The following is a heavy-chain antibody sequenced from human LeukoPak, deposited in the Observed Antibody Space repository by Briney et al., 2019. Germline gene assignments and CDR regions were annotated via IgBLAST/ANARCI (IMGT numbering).Heavy chain of an antibody. Sequence: PGGSLRLSCAAPGFTLNGYWMHWVRQAPGKGLVWVSRINSDGSTTSYADSVKGRFTISRDNSKNTLYLQMNSLRAEDTAVYFCARVATGSYDWFDPWGQGTLVTVSP. V-gene: IGHV3-74*01. CDR1: GFTLNGYW. CDR3: ARVATGSYDWFDP. J-gene: IGHJ5*02. CDR2: INSDGSTT. D-gene: IGHD3-10*01.